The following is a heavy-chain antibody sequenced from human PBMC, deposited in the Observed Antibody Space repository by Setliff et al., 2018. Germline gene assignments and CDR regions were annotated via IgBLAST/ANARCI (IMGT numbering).Heavy chain of an antibody. D-gene: IGHD3-10*01. CDR3: AKADEGPRRASGSYYPLLRFDP. J-gene: IGHJ5*02. V-gene: IGHV4-59*01. Sequence: SETLSLTCTVSGGSISGYYWSWIRQPPGKELEWIGYIYYTGTTNYNPSLKSRVTISADTSKNQFSLKLSSVTAADTALYYCAKADEGPRRASGSYYPLLRFDPWGQGTLVTVSS. CDR1: GGSISGYY. CDR2: IYYTGTT.